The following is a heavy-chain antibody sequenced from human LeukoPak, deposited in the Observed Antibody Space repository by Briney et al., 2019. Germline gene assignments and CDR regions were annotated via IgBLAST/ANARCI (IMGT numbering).Heavy chain of an antibody. CDR3: ARGVGEKDYDFWSGYSSGPFDY. V-gene: IGHV3-11*01. CDR2: ISSSGSTI. D-gene: IGHD3-3*01. J-gene: IGHJ4*02. Sequence: GGSLRLSCAASGFTFSDYYMSWIRQAPGKGLEWVSYISSSGSTIYYADSVKGRFTISRDNAKNSLYLQMNSLRAEDTAVYYCARGVGEKDYDFWSGYSSGPFDYWGQGTLVTVSS. CDR1: GFTFSDYY.